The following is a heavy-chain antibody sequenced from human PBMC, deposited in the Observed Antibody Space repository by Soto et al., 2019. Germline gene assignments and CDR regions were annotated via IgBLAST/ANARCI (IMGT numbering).Heavy chain of an antibody. CDR1: GGSISSYY. J-gene: IGHJ6*02. CDR2: IYYSGST. Sequence: SETLSLTCTVSGGSISSYYWSWIRQPPGKGLEWIGYIYYSGSTNYNPSLKSRVTISVDTSKNQFSLKLSSVTAADTAVYYCAKSPYGSGDYKYYGVDVWGQGTTVTVSS. D-gene: IGHD3-10*01. V-gene: IGHV4-59*01. CDR3: AKSPYGSGDYKYYGVDV.